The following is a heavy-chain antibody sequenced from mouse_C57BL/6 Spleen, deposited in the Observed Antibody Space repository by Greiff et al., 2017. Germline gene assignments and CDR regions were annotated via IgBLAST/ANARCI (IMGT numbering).Heavy chain of an antibody. CDR1: GYTFTGYW. J-gene: IGHJ2*01. Sequence: QVQLQQSGAELMKPGASVKLSCKATGYTFTGYWIEWVKQRPGHGLEWIGEILPGSGSTKYNEKFKGMASFTADTTSNTAYMQLSSLTTEDSAIYYCARRRTLTVLEEDYFDYWGQGTTLTFAS. CDR3: ARRRTLTVLEEDYFDY. D-gene: IGHD1-1*01. CDR2: ILPGSGST. V-gene: IGHV1-9*01.